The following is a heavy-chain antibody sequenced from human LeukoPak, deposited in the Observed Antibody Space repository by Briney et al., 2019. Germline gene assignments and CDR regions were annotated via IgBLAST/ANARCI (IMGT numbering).Heavy chain of an antibody. V-gene: IGHV3-66*01. D-gene: IGHD1-26*01. CDR2: IYSGGST. J-gene: IGHJ4*02. Sequence: QPGGSLRLSCAASEFSVGSNYMTWVRQAPGRGLEWVSLIYSGGSTYYADSVKGRFTISRDNSKNTLYLQMNSLRAEDTAVYYCVGEWEQLRWGQGTLVTVSS. CDR3: VGEWEQLR. CDR1: EFSVGSNY.